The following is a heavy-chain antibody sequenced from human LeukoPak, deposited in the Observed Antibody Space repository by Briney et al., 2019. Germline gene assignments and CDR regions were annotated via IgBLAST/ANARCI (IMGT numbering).Heavy chain of an antibody. D-gene: IGHD3-16*02. CDR1: GGSINSGGYY. J-gene: IGHJ5*02. Sequence: PSETLSLTCTVSGGSINSGGYYWSWIRQHPGKGREWIGYTFHTGSAYYTPSLTSRVTISIDTSKKQFSLQLTSVTAADTAVYYCARAAGYEYAWGSSRYIRNYDRWGRGTLVTVSS. CDR2: TFHTGSA. V-gene: IGHV4-31*03. CDR3: ARAAGYEYAWGSSRYIRNYDR.